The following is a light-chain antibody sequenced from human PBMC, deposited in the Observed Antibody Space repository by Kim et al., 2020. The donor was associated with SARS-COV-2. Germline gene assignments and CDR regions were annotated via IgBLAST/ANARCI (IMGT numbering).Light chain of an antibody. CDR3: CSSPWV. CDR1: SSDVGSYNL. CDR2: EVT. V-gene: IGLV2-23*02. J-gene: IGLJ3*02. Sequence: QSALTQPASVSGSPGQSITISCTGTSSDVGSYNLVSWYQQHPGKAPKLIIYEVTKRPSGVSNLFSGSKSGDTASLTISGLQPEDEADYCCCSSPWVFGRGTQRTFL.